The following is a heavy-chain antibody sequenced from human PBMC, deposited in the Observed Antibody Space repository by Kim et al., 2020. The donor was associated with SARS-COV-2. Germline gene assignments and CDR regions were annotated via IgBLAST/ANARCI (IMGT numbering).Heavy chain of an antibody. CDR2: ISAYTGDT. J-gene: IGHJ3*02. Sequence: ASVKVSCKASGYTFNIYGIMWVRQAPGQGLEWMGWISAYTGDTNYAQKLHGRVTMTTDTSSNTAYMELRSLRSDDTAVYYCARVNSLLGDGHCTSSSCYPSLDIWGQGTEVLVSS. CDR1: GYTFNIYG. CDR3: ARVNSLLGDGHCTSSSCYPSLDI. V-gene: IGHV1-18*04. D-gene: IGHD2-2*03.